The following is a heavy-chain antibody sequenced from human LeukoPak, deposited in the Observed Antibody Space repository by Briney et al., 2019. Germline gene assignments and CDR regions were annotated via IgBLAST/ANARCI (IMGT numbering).Heavy chain of an antibody. CDR3: ARSPAALCFDY. CDR2: ISSSSSYI. J-gene: IGHJ4*02. V-gene: IGHV3-21*01. Sequence: SGGSLRLSCAASGFTFSSYWMHWVRQAPGKGLEWVSSISSSSSYIYYADSVKGRFTISRDNAKNSLYLQMNSLRAEDTAVYYCARSPAALCFDYWGQGTLVTVSS. D-gene: IGHD2-2*01. CDR1: GFTFSSYW.